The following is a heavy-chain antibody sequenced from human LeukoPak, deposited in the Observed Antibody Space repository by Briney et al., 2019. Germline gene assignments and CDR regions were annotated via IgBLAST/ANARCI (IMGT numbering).Heavy chain of an antibody. Sequence: GGSLRLSCAASGFTFSSYAMNWVRQAPGKGLEWVSYISGSGSTIYYADSVKGRFTISRDNAKNSLYLQMNSLRAEDTAVYYCARDAMVYAKPVPFDYWGQGTLVTVSS. D-gene: IGHD2-8*01. CDR1: GFTFSSYA. CDR2: ISGSGSTI. V-gene: IGHV3-48*03. J-gene: IGHJ4*02. CDR3: ARDAMVYAKPVPFDY.